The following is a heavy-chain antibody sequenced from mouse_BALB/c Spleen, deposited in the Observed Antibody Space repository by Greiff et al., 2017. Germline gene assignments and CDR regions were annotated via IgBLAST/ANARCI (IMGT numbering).Heavy chain of an antibody. D-gene: IGHD2-10*02. CDR1: GFTFSSYG. CDR2: INSNGGST. J-gene: IGHJ2*01. Sequence: EVQLVESGGGLVQPGGSLKLSCAASGFTFSSYGMSWVRQTPDKRLELVATINSNGGSTYYPDSVKGRFTISRDNAKNTLYLQMSSLKSEDTAMYYCARDEYGNYDYWGQGTTLTVSA. V-gene: IGHV5-6-3*01. CDR3: ARDEYGNYDY.